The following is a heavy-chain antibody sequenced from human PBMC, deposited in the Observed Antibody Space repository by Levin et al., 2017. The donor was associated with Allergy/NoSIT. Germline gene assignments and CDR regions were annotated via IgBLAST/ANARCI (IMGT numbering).Heavy chain of an antibody. D-gene: IGHD6-13*01. V-gene: IGHV3-30*03. CDR3: ATDQYRGQQLSYCYSMDV. CDR2: ISYDGSNK. J-gene: IGHJ6*02. CDR1: GFTFSSYG. Sequence: GGSLRLSCAASGFTFSSYGIHWVRQAPGKGLEWVAVISYDGSNKYYTDSVRGRFTISRDNSKNTLFLQMNSLRAEDTAVYDCATDQYRGQQLSYCYSMDVWSQGTTVTVSS.